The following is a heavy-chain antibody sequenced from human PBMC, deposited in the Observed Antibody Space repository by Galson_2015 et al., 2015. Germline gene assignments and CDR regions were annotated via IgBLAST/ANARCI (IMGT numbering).Heavy chain of an antibody. V-gene: IGHV3-21*01. J-gene: IGHJ4*02. D-gene: IGHD3-16*01. CDR3: ARAQKGYDATDY. Sequence: SLRLSCAASGFIFSTYSMNWVRQAPGKGVEWVSSITSSSSYISYADSVKGRFAVSRDNAKNSLFLQMNSLRDDDTAVYYCARAQKGYDATDYWGQGTLVTVSS. CDR2: ITSSSSYI. CDR1: GFIFSTYS.